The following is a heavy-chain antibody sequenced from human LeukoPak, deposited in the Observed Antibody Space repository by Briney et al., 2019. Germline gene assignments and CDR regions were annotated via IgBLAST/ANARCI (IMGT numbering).Heavy chain of an antibody. Sequence: SETLSLTCAVYGGSFSGYYWSWIRQPPGEGLEWIGEINHSGSTNYNPSLKSRVTISVDTSKNQFSLKLSSVTAADTAVYYCARGRTGYCSGGSCYPPNYYYYMDVWGKGTTVTVSS. CDR2: INHSGST. D-gene: IGHD2-15*01. CDR3: ARGRTGYCSGGSCYPPNYYYYMDV. J-gene: IGHJ6*03. CDR1: GGSFSGYY. V-gene: IGHV4-34*01.